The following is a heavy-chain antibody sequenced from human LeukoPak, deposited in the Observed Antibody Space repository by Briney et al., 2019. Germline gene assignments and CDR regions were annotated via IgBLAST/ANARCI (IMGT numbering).Heavy chain of an antibody. J-gene: IGHJ4*02. D-gene: IGHD3-22*01. CDR2: IYYSGST. V-gene: IGHV4-39*07. CDR3: ARDKAYYYDSSGYF. CDR1: GGSISSSTYY. Sequence: SETLSLTCTVSGGSISSSTYYWGWIRQPPGKGLEWIGSIYYSGSTYYNPSLKSRVTISVDTSKNQFSLRLNSVTAADTAVYYCARDKAYYYDSSGYFWGQGTLVTVSS.